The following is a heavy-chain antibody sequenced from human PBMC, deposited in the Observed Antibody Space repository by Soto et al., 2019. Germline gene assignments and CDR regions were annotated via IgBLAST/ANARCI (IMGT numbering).Heavy chain of an antibody. CDR1: GYTFTSYY. Sequence: ASVKVSCKASGYTFTSYYMHWVRQAPGQGLEWMGIINPSGGSTSYAQKFQGRVTMTRDRSTSTVYMELSSLRSEDTAVYYCARAPRGITFGGVIVIFDYWGQGTLVTVSS. CDR2: INPSGGST. V-gene: IGHV1-46*01. J-gene: IGHJ4*02. CDR3: ARAPRGITFGGVIVIFDY. D-gene: IGHD3-16*02.